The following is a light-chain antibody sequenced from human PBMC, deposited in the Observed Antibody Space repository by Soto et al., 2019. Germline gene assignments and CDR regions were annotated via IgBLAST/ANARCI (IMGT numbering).Light chain of an antibody. V-gene: IGLV2-8*01. Sequence: QSALTQPPSASGSPGQSVTISCTGTSSDVGGYHYVSWYQQQSGKAPKLMIYEVSKRPSGVPDRFSGSKSGNTASLTVSGLQAEDEADYYCSSYAGSNTVVFGGGTKVTVL. J-gene: IGLJ2*01. CDR2: EVS. CDR1: SSDVGGYHY. CDR3: SSYAGSNTVV.